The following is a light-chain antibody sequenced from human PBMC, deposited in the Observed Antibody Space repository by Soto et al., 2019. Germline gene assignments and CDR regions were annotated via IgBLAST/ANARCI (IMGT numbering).Light chain of an antibody. CDR1: QTLNSGY. Sequence: EIALTQSPGTLSLSPGERATLSCRASQTLNSGYLAWYQQNPGQAPMLLIYGASNRATGIPDRFSGSGSGTDFTLTISRLEPEDSAVYYCQQYGSAPYTFGQGTKLEIK. V-gene: IGKV3-20*01. CDR3: QQYGSAPYT. CDR2: GAS. J-gene: IGKJ2*01.